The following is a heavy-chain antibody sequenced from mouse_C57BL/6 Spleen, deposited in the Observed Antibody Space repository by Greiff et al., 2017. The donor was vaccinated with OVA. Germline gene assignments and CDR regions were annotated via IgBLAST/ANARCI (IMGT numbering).Heavy chain of an antibody. Sequence: VQLQESGPELVKPGASVKISCKASGYAFSSSWMNWVKQRPGKGLEWIGRIYPGDGDTNYNGKFKGKATLTADKSSSTAYMQLSSLTSEDSAVYFCARDSNYVDAMDCWGQGTSVTVST. J-gene: IGHJ4*01. CDR2: IYPGDGDT. V-gene: IGHV1-82*01. D-gene: IGHD2-5*01. CDR3: ARDSNYVDAMDC. CDR1: GYAFSSSW.